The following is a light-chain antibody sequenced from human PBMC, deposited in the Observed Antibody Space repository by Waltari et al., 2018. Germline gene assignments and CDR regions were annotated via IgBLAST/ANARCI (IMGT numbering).Light chain of an antibody. CDR1: QSLVHSDGNTY. CDR3: MQGTHWLYT. Sequence: DVVMTQSALSLPVTLGQPASISCRSSQSLVHSDGNTYLNWFQQRPGQQPRRLIYKVSNRDSGVPDRFSGSGSGTDFTLKISRVEAEDVGVYYCMQGTHWLYTFGQGTKLEIK. CDR2: KVS. V-gene: IGKV2-30*02. J-gene: IGKJ2*01.